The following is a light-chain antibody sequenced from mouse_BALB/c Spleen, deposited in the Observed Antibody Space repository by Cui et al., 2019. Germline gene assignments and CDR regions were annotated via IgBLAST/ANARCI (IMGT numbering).Light chain of an antibody. Sequence: EILMSQSQKFMSTSVGERVSVTCKASQNVGTNVAWYQQKPGQAPKALIYSASYRYSGVPDRFTGSGSGTDFTLTISNVQSEDLAEYFCQQYNSYPYTFGGGTKLEIK. J-gene: IGKJ2*01. CDR3: QQYNSYPYT. V-gene: IGKV6-15*01. CDR2: SAS. CDR1: QNVGTN.